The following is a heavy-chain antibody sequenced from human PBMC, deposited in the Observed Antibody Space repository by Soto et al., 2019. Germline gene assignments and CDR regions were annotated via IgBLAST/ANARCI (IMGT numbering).Heavy chain of an antibody. J-gene: IGHJ6*03. CDR2: IYYSGST. CDR3: ARDRSGSSVFYYYYMDV. Sequence: QVQLQESGPGLVKPSQTLSLTCTVSGGSISSGGYYWSWIRQHPGKGLEWIGYIYYSGSTYYNPSLQSRVTISVDTSKNQFSLKLSSVTAADTAVYYCARDRSGSSVFYYYYMDVWGKGTTVTVSS. V-gene: IGHV4-31*03. D-gene: IGHD6-6*01. CDR1: GGSISSGGYY.